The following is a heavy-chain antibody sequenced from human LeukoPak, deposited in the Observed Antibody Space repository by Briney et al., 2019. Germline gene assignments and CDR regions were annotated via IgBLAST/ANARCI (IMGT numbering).Heavy chain of an antibody. V-gene: IGHV1-69*13. J-gene: IGHJ4*02. CDR1: GGTFSSYA. D-gene: IGHD3-10*01. CDR2: IIPIFGTA. Sequence: ASVKVSCKASGGTFSSYAISWVRQAPGQGLEWMGGIIPIFGTANYAQKFQGRVTITADESTSTAYMELSSLRSEDTAVYYCARDLGHYYGSGSYYLDYWGQGTLVTVSS. CDR3: ARDLGHYYGSGSYYLDY.